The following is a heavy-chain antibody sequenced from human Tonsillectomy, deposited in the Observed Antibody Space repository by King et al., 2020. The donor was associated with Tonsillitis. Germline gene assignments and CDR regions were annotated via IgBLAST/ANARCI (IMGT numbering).Heavy chain of an antibody. CDR1: GFTFSNYA. Sequence: VQLVESGGGLVQPGGSLRLSCAASGFTFSNYAMSWVRQAPGKGLEWVSAISGIGGNTYYADSVKGRFTISRDNSKKTLYVQMNSLRAEDTAEYYCAGHYDYFLGSFRFAAFEIWGQGTMVTVSS. CDR2: ISGIGGNT. D-gene: IGHD3-16*02. V-gene: IGHV3-23*04. J-gene: IGHJ3*02. CDR3: AGHYDYFLGSFRFAAFEI.